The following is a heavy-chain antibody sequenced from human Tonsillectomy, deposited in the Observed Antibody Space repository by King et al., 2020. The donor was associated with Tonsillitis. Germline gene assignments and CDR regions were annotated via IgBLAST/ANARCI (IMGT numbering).Heavy chain of an antibody. CDR2: IYSGGSST. D-gene: IGHD4-17*01. CDR3: ATGADDYGAFAIYHSGMAV. Sequence: WVRQAPGKGLEWVSVIYSGGSSTYYADSVKGRFTISRDNSKNTLYLQMNSLRAEDTAVYYCATGADDYGAFAIYHSGMAVWCQGTTVTVSS. V-gene: IGHV3-23*03. J-gene: IGHJ6*02.